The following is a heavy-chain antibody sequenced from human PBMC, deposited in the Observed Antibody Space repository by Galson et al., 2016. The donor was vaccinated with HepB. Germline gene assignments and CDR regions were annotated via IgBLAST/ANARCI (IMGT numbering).Heavy chain of an antibody. V-gene: IGHV3-53*01. CDR2: IYSGGTT. CDR3: ARGGYDFWSGPGSGWFDP. Sequence: SLRLSCAASGFIVSSNYMSWVRQAPGKGLEWVSVIYSGGTTYYADSVKGRFTISRDNSKNTLCLQLNSLRAEDTAVYYCARGGYDFWSGPGSGWFDPWGQGTLVTVSS. J-gene: IGHJ5*02. CDR1: GFIVSSNY. D-gene: IGHD3-3*01.